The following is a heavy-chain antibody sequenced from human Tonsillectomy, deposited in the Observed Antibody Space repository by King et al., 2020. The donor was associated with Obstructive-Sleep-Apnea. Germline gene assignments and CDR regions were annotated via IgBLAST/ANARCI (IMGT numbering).Heavy chain of an antibody. D-gene: IGHD3-3*01. J-gene: IGHJ4*02. V-gene: IGHV2-5*02. CDR3: ARIDYDFWSGMLYFDY. CDR1: GFSLSTSGVG. Sequence: NLKESGPTLVKPTQTLTLTCTFSGFSLSTSGVGVGWIRQPPGKALEWLALIYWDDDKRYSPSLKSRLTITKDTSKNQVVLTMTNMDPVDTATYYCARIDYDFWSGMLYFDYWGQGTLVTVSS. CDR2: IYWDDDK.